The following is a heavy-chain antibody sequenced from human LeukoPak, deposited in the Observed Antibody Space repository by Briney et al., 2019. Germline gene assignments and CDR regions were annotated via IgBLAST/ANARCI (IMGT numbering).Heavy chain of an antibody. V-gene: IGHV3-23*01. CDR2: ISDSGGDT. CDR1: GFRFSSHA. CDR3: VKEDYYDSSGYYPLGY. J-gene: IGHJ4*02. Sequence: PGGSLRLSCAASGFRFSSHAMSWVRQAPGKGLEWVSAISDSGGDTYYADSVKGRFTISRDNSKNTLHLQMNTLRAEDTAVYYCVKEDYYDSSGYYPLGYWGQGTLVTVSS. D-gene: IGHD3-22*01.